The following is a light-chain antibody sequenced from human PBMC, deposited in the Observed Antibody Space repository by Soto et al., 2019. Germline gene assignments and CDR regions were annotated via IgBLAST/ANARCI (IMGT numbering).Light chain of an antibody. J-gene: IGLJ1*01. V-gene: IGLV2-14*01. Sequence: QSALTQPASVSGSPGLSIAISCTGTSRDVGGYNSVSWYQQQPGKVSKLMIYDVSNRPSGVSNRFSGSKSGNTASLTISGHQAEDEGDYYCSSYTTGGSYVLGTGTKVTVL. CDR1: SRDVGGYNS. CDR2: DVS. CDR3: SSYTTGGSYV.